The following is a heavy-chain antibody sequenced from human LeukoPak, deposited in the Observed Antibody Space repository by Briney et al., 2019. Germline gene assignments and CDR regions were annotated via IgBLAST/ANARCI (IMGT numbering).Heavy chain of an antibody. CDR1: GFTFSSYA. D-gene: IGHD3-3*01. J-gene: IGHJ6*03. V-gene: IGHV3-23*01. CDR3: AKNSRYYDFWSGYAYMDV. CDR2: ISGSGGST. Sequence: PGGSLRLSCVASGFTFSSYAMSWVRQAPGKGLEWVSAISGSGGSTYYADSVKGRFTISRDNSKNTLYLQMNSLRAEDTAVYYCAKNSRYYDFWSGYAYMDVWGKGTTVTVSS.